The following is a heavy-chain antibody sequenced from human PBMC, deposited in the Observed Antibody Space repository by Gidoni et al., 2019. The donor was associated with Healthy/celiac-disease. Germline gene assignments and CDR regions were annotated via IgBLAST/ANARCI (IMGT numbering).Heavy chain of an antibody. D-gene: IGHD6-13*01. Sequence: QVQLVQSGAEVKQPGASVKVSCKAAGYTFTGYYMHWVRQAPGQGLEWMGWINPNSGGTNYAQKFKGRVTMTRDTSISTAYMERSRLRSDDTAVYYCARSGGGIAGEEVDYWGQGTLVTVSS. J-gene: IGHJ4*02. CDR2: INPNSGGT. CDR1: GYTFTGYY. V-gene: IGHV1-2*02. CDR3: ARSGGGIAGEEVDY.